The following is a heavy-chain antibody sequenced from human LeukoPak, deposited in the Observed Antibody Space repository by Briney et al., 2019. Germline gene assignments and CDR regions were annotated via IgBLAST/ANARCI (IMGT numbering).Heavy chain of an antibody. CDR2: IYTSGST. J-gene: IGHJ5*02. CDR1: GGSISSSSYY. V-gene: IGHV4-61*02. CDR3: ARDVGSSNWFDP. D-gene: IGHD6-6*01. Sequence: SETLSLTCTVSGGSISSSSYYWSWIRQPAGKGLEWIGRIYTSGSTNYNPSLKSRVTMSVDTSKNQFSLKLSSVTAADTAVYYCARDVGSSNWFDPWGQGTLVTVSS.